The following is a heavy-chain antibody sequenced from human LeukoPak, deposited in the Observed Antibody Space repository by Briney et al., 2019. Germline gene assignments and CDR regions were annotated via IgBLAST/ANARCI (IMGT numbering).Heavy chain of an antibody. CDR3: ARRSGFIAVAGMIDYFDY. J-gene: IGHJ4*02. V-gene: IGHV5-51*01. Sequence: GESLKISFKGSGYSFTSYWIGWVRQTPGKGLEWMGIIYPGDSDTRYSPSFQGQVTISADKSISTAYLQWSSLKASDTAMYYCARRSGFIAVAGMIDYFDYWGQGTLVTVSS. D-gene: IGHD6-19*01. CDR1: GYSFTSYW. CDR2: IYPGDSDT.